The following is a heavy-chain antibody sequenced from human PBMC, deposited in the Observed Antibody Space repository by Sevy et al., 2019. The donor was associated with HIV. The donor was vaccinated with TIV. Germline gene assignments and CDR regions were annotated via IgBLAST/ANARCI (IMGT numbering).Heavy chain of an antibody. D-gene: IGHD3-22*01. CDR1: GGSISSYY. CDR2: TYYSGST. CDR3: ARERSGYYYGSSAFDI. Sequence: SETLSLTCTVSGGSISSYYWSWIRQPPGKGLEWIGYTYYSGSTNYNPSLKSRVTISVDTSKNQFSLKLSSVTAADTAVYYCARERSGYYYGSSAFDIWGQGTMVTVSS. J-gene: IGHJ3*02. V-gene: IGHV4-59*01.